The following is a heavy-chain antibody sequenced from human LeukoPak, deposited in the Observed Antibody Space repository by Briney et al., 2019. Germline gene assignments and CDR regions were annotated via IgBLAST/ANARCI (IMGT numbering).Heavy chain of an antibody. CDR2: IWYDGSNK. Sequence: PGGSLRLSCVVSGFIFSDHYMEWVRQAPGKGLEWVAVIWYDGSNKYYADSVKGRFTISRDNSKNTLYLQMNSLTTEDTAVYYCAKESGTTLYYYYNALDVWGQGTTATVSS. V-gene: IGHV3-30*02. D-gene: IGHD1-1*01. CDR1: GFIFSDHY. CDR3: AKESGTTLYYYYNALDV. J-gene: IGHJ6*02.